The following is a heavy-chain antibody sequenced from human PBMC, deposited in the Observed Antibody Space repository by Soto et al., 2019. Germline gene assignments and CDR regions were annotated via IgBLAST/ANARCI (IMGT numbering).Heavy chain of an antibody. D-gene: IGHD1-1*01. CDR1: GFTFSTYA. CDR2: ISGSGGSI. CDR3: VKGYWKGDV. Sequence: EVQLLESGGGLVQPGGSLRLSCAASGFTFSTYAMNWVRQAPGNGLEWVSAISGSGGSINYADSVKGRFTITRDNSKNTLYLQMNSLGDEDTAVYHCVKGYWKGDVWGQGTTVTVSS. J-gene: IGHJ6*02. V-gene: IGHV3-23*01.